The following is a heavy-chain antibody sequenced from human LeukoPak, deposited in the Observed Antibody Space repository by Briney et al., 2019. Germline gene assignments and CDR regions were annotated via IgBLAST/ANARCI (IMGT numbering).Heavy chain of an antibody. J-gene: IGHJ4*02. D-gene: IGHD6-13*01. CDR2: ISAYNGNT. V-gene: IGHV1-18*01. CDR3: ARAYSFSGIAAAGTYDY. CDR1: GDTFTSYG. Sequence: GASVKVSCKASGDTFTSYGISWVRQAPGQGLEWMGWISAYNGNTNYAQKLQGRVTMTTDTSTSTAYMELRSLRSDDTAVYYCARAYSFSGIAAAGTYDYLGQGTLVTVSS.